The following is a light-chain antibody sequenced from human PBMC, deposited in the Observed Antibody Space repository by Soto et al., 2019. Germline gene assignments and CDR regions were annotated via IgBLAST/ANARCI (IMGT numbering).Light chain of an antibody. CDR1: QSIDKY. V-gene: IGKV1-39*01. CDR2: AAS. J-gene: IGKJ4*01. Sequence: DIQMTQSPSSLSASVGDRVTITCRASQSIDKYLSWYQQKPGKGPNLLIYAASNLRTGVPSRFSGSGSGTEFTLTISRLLPEDFATYFCQQSYSPPSLTFGGGNKVEIK. CDR3: QQSYSPPSLT.